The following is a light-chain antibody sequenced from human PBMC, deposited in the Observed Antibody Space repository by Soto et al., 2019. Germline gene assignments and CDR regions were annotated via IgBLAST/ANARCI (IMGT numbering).Light chain of an antibody. CDR1: TSNLGAGYD. CDR3: QAYDYSLTASV. CDR2: GNR. V-gene: IGLV1-40*01. J-gene: IGLJ3*02. Sequence: QSLLTQPPSVSGAPGQRVTLSCTGNTSNLGAGYDVHWYQQLPGAAPKLVIFGNRNRPSGVPERFSGSKSGTSASLAITGLQAEDEADYYCQAYDYSLTASVFGGGTKLTVL.